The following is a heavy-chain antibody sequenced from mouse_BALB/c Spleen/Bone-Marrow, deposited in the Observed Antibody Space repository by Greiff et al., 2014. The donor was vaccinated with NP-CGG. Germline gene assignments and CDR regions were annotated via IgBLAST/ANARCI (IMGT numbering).Heavy chain of an antibody. CDR2: IDPANGNT. V-gene: IGHV14-3*02. Sequence: VQLQQSGAELVKPGASVKLPCTASGFNIKDTYMHWVKQRPEQGLEWIGRIDPANGNTKYDPKFQGKATITADTSSNTAYLQLSSLTSEDTAVYYCARYYYGSSLFDYWGQGTTLTVSS. J-gene: IGHJ2*01. CDR1: GFNIKDTY. D-gene: IGHD1-1*01. CDR3: ARYYYGSSLFDY.